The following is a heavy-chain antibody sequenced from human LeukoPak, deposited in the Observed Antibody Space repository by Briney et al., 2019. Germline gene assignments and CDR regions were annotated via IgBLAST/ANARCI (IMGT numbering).Heavy chain of an antibody. Sequence: EASVKVSRKTSGYTFINYDISWVRQASGQGLEWMGWMRPNSGKTGYAQKFQGRVTMTRNISISTAYMELSSLRFEDTAVYYCARERGGQAGSYFPSWGQGTLVTVSS. CDR2: MRPNSGKT. J-gene: IGHJ5*02. D-gene: IGHD1-26*01. V-gene: IGHV1-8*01. CDR3: ARERGGQAGSYFPS. CDR1: GYTFINYD.